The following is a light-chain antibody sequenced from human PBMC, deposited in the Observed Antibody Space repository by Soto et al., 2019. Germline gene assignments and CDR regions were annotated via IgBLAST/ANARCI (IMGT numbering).Light chain of an antibody. CDR1: QSINSW. Sequence: DIQMSQSPSTLSASVGDRVTITCRASQSINSWLAWYQQKPGKAPKLLIYKASGLESGVPSRFSGSGSGTDFTLTISSLQPDDFATYHCQQYNSYSPWTFGQGTKV. CDR2: KAS. J-gene: IGKJ1*01. V-gene: IGKV1-5*03. CDR3: QQYNSYSPWT.